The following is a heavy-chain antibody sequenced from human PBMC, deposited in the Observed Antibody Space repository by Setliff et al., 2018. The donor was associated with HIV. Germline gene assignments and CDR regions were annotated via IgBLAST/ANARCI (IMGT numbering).Heavy chain of an antibody. Sequence: PSETLSLTCSVSGASVTSSSYYWGWIRQPPGKGLEWIGSIYYGGNTYSNPSLRSRLSISLDTSKNQFSLELYSVTAADTAVYYCARSPRIGVAGEFEYWGQGTLVTVSS. CDR3: ARSPRIGVAGEFEY. CDR2: IYYGGNT. CDR1: GASVTSSSYY. J-gene: IGHJ4*02. D-gene: IGHD6-19*01. V-gene: IGHV4-39*01.